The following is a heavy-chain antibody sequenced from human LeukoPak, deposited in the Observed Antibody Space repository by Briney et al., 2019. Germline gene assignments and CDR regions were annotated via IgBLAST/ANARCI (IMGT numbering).Heavy chain of an antibody. Sequence: GGSLRLSCAASGFTFSSYAMSWVRQAPGRGLEWVSAISGSGGSTYYADSVKGRFTISRDNSKNTLYLQMNSLRAEDTAVYYSAKFPMTTVTFDYWGQGTLVTVSS. V-gene: IGHV3-23*01. D-gene: IGHD4-17*01. J-gene: IGHJ4*02. CDR2: ISGSGGST. CDR3: AKFPMTTVTFDY. CDR1: GFTFSSYA.